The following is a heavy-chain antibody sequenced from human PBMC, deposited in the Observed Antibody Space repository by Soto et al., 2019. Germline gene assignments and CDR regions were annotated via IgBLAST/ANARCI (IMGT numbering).Heavy chain of an antibody. CDR2: ISAYNGDT. CDR3: ARDNVVATVVLKFDS. Sequence: QVQLVQSGAEVKKPGASVKVSCKASGYIFTSSGISWVRQAPGQGLEWMGWISAYNGDTNYAQKLRGRVTMTTDTSTSTAYIELRSLRSDDTAVYYCARDNVVATVVLKFDSWGQGTLVTVSA. D-gene: IGHD3-22*01. V-gene: IGHV1-18*01. CDR1: GYIFTSSG. J-gene: IGHJ4*02.